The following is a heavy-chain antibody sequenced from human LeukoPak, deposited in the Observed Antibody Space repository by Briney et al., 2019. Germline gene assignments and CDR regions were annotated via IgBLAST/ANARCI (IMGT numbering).Heavy chain of an antibody. Sequence: GGSLRLSCAASGFTFSSYSMNWVRQAPGKGLEWVSSISSSSSYIYYADSVKGRFTISRDNAKNSLYLQMNSLRAEDTAVYYCARGTVVAATYWFDPWGQGTLVTVSS. CDR3: ARGTVVAATYWFDP. V-gene: IGHV3-21*01. J-gene: IGHJ5*02. CDR2: ISSSSSYI. CDR1: GFTFSSYS. D-gene: IGHD2-15*01.